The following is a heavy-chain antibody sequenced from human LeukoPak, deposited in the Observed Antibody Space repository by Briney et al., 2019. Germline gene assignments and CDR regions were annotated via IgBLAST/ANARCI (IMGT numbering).Heavy chain of an antibody. J-gene: IGHJ1*01. V-gene: IGHV4-59*01. CDR2: IYYRGSP. CDR1: GGSISNYH. Sequence: KPSETLSLTCTVSGGSISNYHWNWIRQTPGKGLEWIVYIYYRGSPNYNPSLKSRVSISVDTSKNQFSLNLNSVTAADTAVYYCTRANVPYHRPPGIEYFQRWGPGTLVTVSS. D-gene: IGHD1-14*01. CDR3: TRANVPYHRPPGIEYFQR.